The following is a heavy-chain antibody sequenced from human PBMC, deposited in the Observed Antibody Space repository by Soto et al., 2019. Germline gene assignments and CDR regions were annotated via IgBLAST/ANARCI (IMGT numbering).Heavy chain of an antibody. CDR2: IYYSGST. J-gene: IGHJ5*02. D-gene: IGHD6-19*01. Sequence: SETLSLTCAISGYSITSNNWWGWIRQPPGKGLEWIGYIYYSGSTYYSPFLEGRATMSVDTSRNHFSLKLSSVTAVDTAVYYCARKPAGVGWFDPWGQGTLVTVSS. CDR3: ARKPAGVGWFDP. CDR1: GYSITSNNW. V-gene: IGHV4-28*01.